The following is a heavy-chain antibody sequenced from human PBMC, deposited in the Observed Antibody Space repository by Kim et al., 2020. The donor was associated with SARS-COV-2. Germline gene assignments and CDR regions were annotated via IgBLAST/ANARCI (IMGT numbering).Heavy chain of an antibody. CDR1: GFTFGDYA. D-gene: IGHD5-18*01. CDR2: ISWNSGSI. Sequence: GGSLRLSCAASGFTFGDYAMHWVRQAPGKGLEWVSGISWNSGSIGYADSVKGRFTISRDNAKNSLYLQMNSLRAEDTALYYCAPTPDTAMEALFDYWGQGTLVTVSS. CDR3: APTPDTAMEALFDY. J-gene: IGHJ4*02. V-gene: IGHV3-9*01.